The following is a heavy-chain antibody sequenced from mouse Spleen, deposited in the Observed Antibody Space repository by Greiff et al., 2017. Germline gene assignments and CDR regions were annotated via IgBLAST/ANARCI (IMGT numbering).Heavy chain of an antibody. CDR3: ARNGNYPYYFDY. Sequence: EVKLVESGGGLVKPGGSLKLSCAASGFTFSSYAMSWVRQSPEKRLEWVAEISSGGSYTYYPDTVTGRFTISRDNAKNTLYLEMSSLRSEDTAMYYCARNGNYPYYFDYWGQGTTLTVSS. J-gene: IGHJ2*01. CDR1: GFTFSSYA. CDR2: ISSGGSYT. D-gene: IGHD2-1*01. V-gene: IGHV5-9-4*01.